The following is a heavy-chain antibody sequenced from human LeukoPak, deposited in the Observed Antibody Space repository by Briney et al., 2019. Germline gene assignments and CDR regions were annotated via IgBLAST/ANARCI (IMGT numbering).Heavy chain of an antibody. CDR3: ARVVHGNYYFDY. CDR2: INPSGGST. V-gene: IGHV1-46*01. CDR1: GYTFISYC. Sequence: ASVKVSCKASGYTFISYCMHWVRQAPGQGLEWMGIINPSGGSTSYAQKFQGRVTMTRDTSTSTVYMELSSLRSEDTAVYYCARVVHGNYYFDYWGQGTLVTVSS. D-gene: IGHD1-7*01. J-gene: IGHJ4*02.